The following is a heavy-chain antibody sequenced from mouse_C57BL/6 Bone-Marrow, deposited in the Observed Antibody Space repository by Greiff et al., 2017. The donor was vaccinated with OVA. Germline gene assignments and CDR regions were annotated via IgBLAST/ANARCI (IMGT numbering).Heavy chain of an antibody. J-gene: IGHJ1*03. Sequence: VKLMESGPGLVQPSQSLSITCTVSGFSLTSYGVHWVRQSPGKGLEWLGVIWRGGSTDYNAAFMSRLSITKDNSKSQVFFKMNSLQADDTAIYYCAKSDDYSYWYFDVWGTGTTVTVSS. D-gene: IGHD2-4*01. CDR1: GFSLTSYG. CDR3: AKSDDYSYWYFDV. V-gene: IGHV2-5*01. CDR2: IWRGGST.